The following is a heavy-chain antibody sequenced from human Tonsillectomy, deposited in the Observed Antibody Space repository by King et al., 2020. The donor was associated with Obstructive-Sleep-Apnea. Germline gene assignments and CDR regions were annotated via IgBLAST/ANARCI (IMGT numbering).Heavy chain of an antibody. CDR1: GGSISSSTYY. J-gene: IGHJ4*02. D-gene: IGHD2-15*01. CDR3: ARESACTAGSCYPDY. V-gene: IGHV4-31*03. CDR2: IYHSGGT. Sequence: VPLQESGPGLVKPSQTLSLTCSVSGGSISSSTYYWRWIRQHPGKGLEFIGYIYHSGGTYYNPSLQSRVSISVDTSKNQFSLKLNSVTAADTAVYYCARESACTAGSCYPDYWGQGTLVTVSS.